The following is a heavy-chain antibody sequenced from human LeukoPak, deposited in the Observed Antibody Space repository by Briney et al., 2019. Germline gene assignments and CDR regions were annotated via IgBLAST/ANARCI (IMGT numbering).Heavy chain of an antibody. CDR1: GFTFDDYG. D-gene: IGHD6-19*01. CDR2: INWNGGST. Sequence: GGSLRLSCAASGFTFDDYGMSWVRQAPGKGPEWVSGINWNGGSTGYADSVKGRFTISRDNAKNSLYLQMNSLRAEDTALYYCARARAYSSGWYPYYYYYMDVWGKGTTVTVSS. V-gene: IGHV3-20*04. CDR3: ARARAYSSGWYPYYYYYMDV. J-gene: IGHJ6*03.